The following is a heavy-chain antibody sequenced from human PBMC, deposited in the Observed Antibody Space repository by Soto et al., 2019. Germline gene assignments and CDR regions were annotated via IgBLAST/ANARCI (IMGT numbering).Heavy chain of an antibody. CDR1: GYTFTGYY. V-gene: IGHV1-2*02. D-gene: IGHD2-2*01. CDR2: INPNSGGT. J-gene: IGHJ4*02. Sequence: QVQLVQSGAEVKKPGASVKVSCKASGYTFTGYYMHWVRQAPGQGLEWMGWINPNSGGTNYAQKFQGRVTMTRDTSISTAYVELSRLRSDDTAVYYCARVLGNRHCSSTSCYRYYYFDYWGQGTLVTVS. CDR3: ARVLGNRHCSSTSCYRYYYFDY.